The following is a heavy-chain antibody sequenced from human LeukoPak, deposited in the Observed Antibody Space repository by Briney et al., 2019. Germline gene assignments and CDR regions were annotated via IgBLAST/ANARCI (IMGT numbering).Heavy chain of an antibody. J-gene: IGHJ4*02. Sequence: SETLSLTCAVSGYSISSGYYWGWIRQPPGKGLEWIGSIYHSGSNYYNPSLKSRVTMSVDTSKNQFSLKLSSVTAADTAVYYCARPGYSSGSYYGIGYFDYWGQGTLVTVSS. CDR1: GYSISSGYY. CDR2: IYHSGSN. V-gene: IGHV4-38-2*01. D-gene: IGHD3-10*01. CDR3: ARPGYSSGSYYGIGYFDY.